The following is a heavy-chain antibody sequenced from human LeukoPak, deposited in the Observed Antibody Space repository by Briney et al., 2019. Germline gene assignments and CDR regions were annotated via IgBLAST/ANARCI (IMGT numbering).Heavy chain of an antibody. V-gene: IGHV4-39*07. J-gene: IGHJ4*02. CDR1: GGSISSSSYF. CDR2: IYYSGST. CDR3: ARGPSVGAHFDY. Sequence: SETLSLTCTVSGGSISSSSYFWSWIRQPPGKGLEWIATIYYSGSTYYSPSLKGRVTLSVDKSKNQFSLKLASVTAADTAVYYCARGPSVGAHFDYWGQGTLVTVSS. D-gene: IGHD1-26*01.